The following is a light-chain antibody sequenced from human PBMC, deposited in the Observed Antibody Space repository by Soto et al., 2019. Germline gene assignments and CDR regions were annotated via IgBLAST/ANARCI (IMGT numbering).Light chain of an antibody. CDR1: SSNIGSNP. J-gene: IGLJ1*01. V-gene: IGLV1-44*01. Sequence: QAVVTQSPSASGTLGQRVSISCSGSSSNIGSNPVNWYQQFPGTAPRLLIYNNNQRPSGVPDRFFGSKSGTSASLAISGLQSEHEADYYCAAWDDSLSGPVFGTGTKVTVL. CDR2: NNN. CDR3: AAWDDSLSGPV.